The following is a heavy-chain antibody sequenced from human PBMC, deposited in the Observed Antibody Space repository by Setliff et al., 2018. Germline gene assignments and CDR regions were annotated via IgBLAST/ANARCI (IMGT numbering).Heavy chain of an antibody. V-gene: IGHV4-59*08. CDR1: GGSVRSHY. D-gene: IGHD3-3*01. CDR3: ARMSGFLYMDV. J-gene: IGHJ6*03. Sequence: KPSETLSLTCTVSGGSVRSHYWSWIRHSPGKGLEWIGFIFYSGDTKSNPSLKSRATLSIDASKKQFSLKLTSVTAADTAVYYCARMSGFLYMDVWGKGTTVTVSS. CDR2: IFYSGDT.